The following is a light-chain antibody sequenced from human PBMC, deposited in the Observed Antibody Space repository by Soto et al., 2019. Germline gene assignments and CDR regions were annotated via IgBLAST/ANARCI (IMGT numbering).Light chain of an antibody. CDR1: QSVSIY. J-gene: IGKJ2*01. V-gene: IGKV3D-15*01. CDR2: GAS. CDR3: QQYGGSPPYT. Sequence: EIVMTQSPATLSVSPGERATLSCRASQSVSIYLACYQQKPGQPPRLLIFGASSRATGIPARFSGSGSGTDFNLTISSLQSEDFAVYYCQQYGGSPPYTFGQGTKLEIK.